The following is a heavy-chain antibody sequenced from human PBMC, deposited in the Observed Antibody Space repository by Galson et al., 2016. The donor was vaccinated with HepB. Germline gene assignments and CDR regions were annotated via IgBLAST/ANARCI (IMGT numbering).Heavy chain of an antibody. CDR1: GDSINSSNW. V-gene: IGHV4-4*02. CDR3: ARGVTGNAFDI. D-gene: IGHD7-27*01. CDR2: IYHSGST. J-gene: IGHJ3*02. Sequence: SETLSLTCAVSGDSINSSNWWSWVRQPPGKGLEWIGEIYHSGSTIYNPSLKSRVTISVDKSKNQFSLKVSSVTAADTAVYYCARGVTGNAFDIWGQGAMVTVSS.